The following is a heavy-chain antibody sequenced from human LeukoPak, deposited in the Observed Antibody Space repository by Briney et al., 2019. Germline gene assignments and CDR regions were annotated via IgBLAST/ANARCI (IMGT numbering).Heavy chain of an antibody. CDR1: GFTLSTYW. CDR3: ARDQSEGVGYGMDV. V-gene: IGHV3-7*05. Sequence: GGSLRLSCAASGFTLSTYWMSWVRQAPGKGLEWVANIKQDGSEKYYVNSVKGRFTISRDNAKNSLFLQMNSLRAEDTALYYCARDQSEGVGYGMDVWGQGTTVTVSS. CDR2: IKQDGSEK. D-gene: IGHD3-10*01. J-gene: IGHJ6*02.